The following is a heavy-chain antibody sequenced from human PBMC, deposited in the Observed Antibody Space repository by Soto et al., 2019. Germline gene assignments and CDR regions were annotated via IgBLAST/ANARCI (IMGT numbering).Heavy chain of an antibody. CDR1: VGTFSSQA. CDR3: AGEEGAHDSSGYIYYYGMDV. D-gene: IGHD3-22*01. CDR2: IIPIFGTA. J-gene: IGHJ6*02. Sequence: QVQLVQSGAEVKKPESSVKVSCKVSVGTFSSQAISWVRQSHGQGLEWMGQIIPIFGTANSAQKFEGRVTITADESTSTAYMELSSLRSEDTVVYYCAGEEGAHDSSGYIYYYGMDVWGQGTTVTVSS. V-gene: IGHV1-69*01.